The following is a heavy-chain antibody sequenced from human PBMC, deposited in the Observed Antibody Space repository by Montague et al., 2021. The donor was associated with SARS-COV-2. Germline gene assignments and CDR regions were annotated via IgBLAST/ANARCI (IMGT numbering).Heavy chain of an antibody. CDR1: GDSVWSNTAA. D-gene: IGHD4-17*01. CDR2: TNYRSKWTS. V-gene: IGHV6-1*01. CDR3: VRDTGSAQAGFDA. J-gene: IGHJ4*02. Sequence: CAISGDSVWSNTAAWNWIRQSPSGGLEWLGRTNYRSKWTSDFATSVEGRISIDPDTSKNQFFLHLRSVTPEDTGVYYCVRDTGSAQAGFDAWGQGTLVTVSS.